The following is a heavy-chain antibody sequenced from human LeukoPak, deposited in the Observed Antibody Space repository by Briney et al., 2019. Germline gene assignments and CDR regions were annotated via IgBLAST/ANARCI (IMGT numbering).Heavy chain of an antibody. J-gene: IGHJ5*02. CDR1: GYSFTSYW. CDR3: ARQSVVVPAAMGGDYNWFDP. V-gene: IGHV5-51*01. Sequence: GESLKISCKGSGYSFTSYWIGWVRQMPGKGLEWMGFIYPGDSDTRYSPSFQGQVTISADKSISTAYLQWSSLKASDTAMYYCARQSVVVPAAMGGDYNWFDPWGQGTLVTVSS. CDR2: IYPGDSDT. D-gene: IGHD2-2*01.